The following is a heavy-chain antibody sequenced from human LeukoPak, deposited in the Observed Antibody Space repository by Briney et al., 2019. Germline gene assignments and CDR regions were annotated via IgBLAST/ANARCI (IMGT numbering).Heavy chain of an antibody. Sequence: GGSLRLSCAASGFAFTSFAMSWVRPAPGKGLDWVSRSSGSGGSTYYADDLKGRFTISRESSKNTLYLQMNSLRAEDTAVYYCAKGVGTNKGGYYFDYWGQGTPVTVSS. D-gene: IGHD1-26*01. J-gene: IGHJ4*02. CDR3: AKGVGTNKGGYYFDY. V-gene: IGHV3-23*01. CDR2: SSGSGGST. CDR1: GFAFTSFA.